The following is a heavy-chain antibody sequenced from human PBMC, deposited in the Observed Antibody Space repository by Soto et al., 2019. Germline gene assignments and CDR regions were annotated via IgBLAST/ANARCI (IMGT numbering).Heavy chain of an antibody. CDR3: ARVGYCSSTSCPPPRPFGY. V-gene: IGHV3-11*06. D-gene: IGHD2-2*01. CDR1: GFTFSDYY. J-gene: IGHJ4*02. CDR2: ISSSSSYT. Sequence: PGGSLRLSCAASGFTFSDYYMSWIRQAPGEGLEWVSYISSSSSYTNYADSVKGRFTISRDNAKNSLYLQMNSLRAEDTAVYYCARVGYCSSTSCPPPRPFGYWGQGTLVTVSS.